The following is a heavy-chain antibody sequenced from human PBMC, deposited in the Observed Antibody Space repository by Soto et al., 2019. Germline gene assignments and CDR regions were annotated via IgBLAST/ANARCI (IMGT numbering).Heavy chain of an antibody. D-gene: IGHD3-22*01. V-gene: IGHV3-30*18. J-gene: IGHJ4*02. CDR2: ISYDGSNK. CDR1: GFTFSSYG. CDR3: AKLWITTFFDY. Sequence: PGGSLRLSCAASGFTFSSYGMHWVRQAPGKGLEWVAVISYDGSNKYYADSVKGRFTISRDNSKNTLYLQMNSLRAEDTAVYYCAKLWITTFFDYWGQGTLVTVSS.